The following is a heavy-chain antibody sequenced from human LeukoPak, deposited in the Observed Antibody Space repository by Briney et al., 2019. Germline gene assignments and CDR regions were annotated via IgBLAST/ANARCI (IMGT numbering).Heavy chain of an antibody. D-gene: IGHD5-18*01. CDR1: GFTFSDYY. CDR2: ISSRGSTI. Sequence: GGSLRLSCAASGFTFSDYYMSWIRQAPGKGLEWDSYISSRGSTIYYADSVKGRFTISRDNAKNSLYLQMNSLRAEDTAVYYCARHDTAMATDYGMDVWGQGATVTVSS. J-gene: IGHJ6*02. V-gene: IGHV3-11*01. CDR3: ARHDTAMATDYGMDV.